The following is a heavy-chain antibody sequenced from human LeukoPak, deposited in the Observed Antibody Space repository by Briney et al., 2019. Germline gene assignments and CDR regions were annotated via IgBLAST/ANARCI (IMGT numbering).Heavy chain of an antibody. CDR3: ARFQPLYRWFDP. Sequence: SETLSLTCTVSGGSISSYYWSWIRQPAGKGLEWIGRIYTSGSTNYNPSLKSRVTMSVDTSKNQFSLELSSVTAADTAVYYCARFQPLYRWFDPWGQGTLVTVSS. J-gene: IGHJ5*02. V-gene: IGHV4-4*07. CDR1: GGSISSYY. D-gene: IGHD2-2*02. CDR2: IYTSGST.